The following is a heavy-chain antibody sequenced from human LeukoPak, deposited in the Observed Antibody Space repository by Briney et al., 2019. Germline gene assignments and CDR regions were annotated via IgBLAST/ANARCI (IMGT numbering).Heavy chain of an antibody. J-gene: IGHJ4*02. CDR2: ISWNSGSI. Sequence: GGSLRLSCAASGFTFNDYGMHWVRQAPGKGLEWVSGISWNSGSIVYADSVKGRFTISRDNAKNSLYLQMNSLRAEDTALYYCAKDNYYDSSGYFDYWGQGTLVTVSS. V-gene: IGHV3-9*01. CDR3: AKDNYYDSSGYFDY. CDR1: GFTFNDYG. D-gene: IGHD3-22*01.